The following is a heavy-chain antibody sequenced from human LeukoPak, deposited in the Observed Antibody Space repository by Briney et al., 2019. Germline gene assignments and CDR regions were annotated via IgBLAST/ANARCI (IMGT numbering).Heavy chain of an antibody. V-gene: IGHV3-53*01. CDR2: MYTGGTT. CDR3: AKDEATSGGGLAS. Sequence: GGSLRLSCAASGFTVSGTHMSWVRRAPGKGLEWVSAMYTGGTTYYADSVQGRFTISRDTSKNTLYLHMNILRADDTAVYYCAKDEATSGGGLASWGQGTLVTVSS. J-gene: IGHJ4*02. D-gene: IGHD3-16*01. CDR1: GFTVSGTH.